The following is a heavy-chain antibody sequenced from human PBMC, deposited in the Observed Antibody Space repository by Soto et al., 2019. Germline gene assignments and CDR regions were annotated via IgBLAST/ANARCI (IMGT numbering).Heavy chain of an antibody. V-gene: IGHV1-8*01. CDR1: GYTFTSYD. D-gene: IGHD3-3*01. CDR3: ARDVVGFGVVIITNDAFDI. CDR2: MNPNSGNT. Sequence: QVQLVQSGAEVKKPGASVKVSCKASGYTFTSYDINWVRQATGQGLEWMGWMNPNSGNTGYAQKFQGRVTMTRNTSISTAYMELSSLRSEDTAVYYCARDVVGFGVVIITNDAFDIWGQGTMVTVSS. J-gene: IGHJ3*02.